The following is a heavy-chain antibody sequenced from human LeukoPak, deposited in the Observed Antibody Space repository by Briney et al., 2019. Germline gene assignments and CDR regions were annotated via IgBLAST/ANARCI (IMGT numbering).Heavy chain of an antibody. V-gene: IGHV4-39*07. D-gene: IGHD7-27*01. CDR2: IYYSGST. J-gene: IGHJ4*02. Sequence: PSETLSLTCTVSGGSISSSSYYWGWIRQPPGKGLEWIGSIYYSGSTYYNPSLKSRVTISVDTSKNQFSLKLSSVTAADTAVYYSARDSEKTGEGPHFDYWGQGTLVTVSS. CDR1: GGSISSSSYY. CDR3: ARDSEKTGEGPHFDY.